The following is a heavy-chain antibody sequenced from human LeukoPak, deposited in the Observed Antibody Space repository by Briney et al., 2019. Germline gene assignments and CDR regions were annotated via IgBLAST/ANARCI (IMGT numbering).Heavy chain of an antibody. Sequence: PGGSLRLSCAASGFTVSSNHMSWVRQAPGKGLEWVSVIYSGGSTYYADSVKGRFTISRDNSKNTLYLQMSSLRAEDTAIYYCARGGYCSGGSCYSHWGTFDIWGQGTMVTVSS. J-gene: IGHJ3*02. D-gene: IGHD2-15*01. V-gene: IGHV3-53*01. CDR3: ARGGYCSGGSCYSHWGTFDI. CDR2: IYSGGST. CDR1: GFTVSSNH.